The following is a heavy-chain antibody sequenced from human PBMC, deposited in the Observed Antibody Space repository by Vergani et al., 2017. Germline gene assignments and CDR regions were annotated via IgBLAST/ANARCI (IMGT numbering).Heavy chain of an antibody. D-gene: IGHD3-10*01. CDR2: IYPGDSDT. Sequence: EVQLVQSGAEVKKPGESLKISCKGSGYSFTSYWIGWVRQMPGKGLEWMGIIYPGDSDTRYSPSFQGQVTISADKSISTAYLQWSSLKASDTAMYYCAIAGRWIGAAASVFDYWGQGTLVTVSS. J-gene: IGHJ4*02. V-gene: IGHV5-51*03. CDR1: GYSFTSYW. CDR3: AIAGRWIGAAASVFDY.